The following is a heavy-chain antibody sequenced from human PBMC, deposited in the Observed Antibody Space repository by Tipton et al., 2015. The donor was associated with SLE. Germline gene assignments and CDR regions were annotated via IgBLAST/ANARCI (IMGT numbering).Heavy chain of an antibody. CDR3: AKFEVASDFYLDY. CDR1: GFTFRSYA. D-gene: IGHD2-21*01. Sequence: SLRLSCVASGFTFRSYAMTWVRRAPGKGREWVSGISGGGASTYYADSAKGRFTISSDQSRNTLFLQMNSLRADDTAIYYCAKFEVASDFYLDYWGRGTPVTVSS. V-gene: IGHV3-23*01. J-gene: IGHJ4*02. CDR2: ISGGGAST.